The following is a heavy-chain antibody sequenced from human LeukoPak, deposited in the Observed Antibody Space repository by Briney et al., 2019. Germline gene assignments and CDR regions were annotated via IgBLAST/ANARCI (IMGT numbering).Heavy chain of an antibody. CDR3: AKASGSWYLRKDPFDH. V-gene: IGHV3-23*01. CDR2: IRSSGGST. Sequence: PGGPLRLSCAASGFTFSSYAMSWVRQAPGKGLEWVSGIRSSGGSTYYADSVKGRFIISRDNPQNTLYLQMNSLRVEDTAVYYCAKASGSWYLRKDPFDHWGQGTLVTVSS. CDR1: GFTFSSYA. D-gene: IGHD6-13*01. J-gene: IGHJ4*02.